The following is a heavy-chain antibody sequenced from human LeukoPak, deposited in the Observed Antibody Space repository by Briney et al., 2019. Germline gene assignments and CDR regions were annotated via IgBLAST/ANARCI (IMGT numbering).Heavy chain of an antibody. CDR1: GFTFSNAW. CDR2: IKSKNDGGTT. J-gene: IGHJ3*01. CDR3: TTHLYYGYVWGSYRL. D-gene: IGHD3-16*02. Sequence: GGSLRLSCVASGFTFSNAWMSWVRQAPGKGLEWVGRIKSKNDGGTTDFAAPVKGRFTISRDDSTNTLYLQMNSLKTEDTAVYYFTTHLYYGYVWGSYRLWGQGTMVTVSS. V-gene: IGHV3-15*01.